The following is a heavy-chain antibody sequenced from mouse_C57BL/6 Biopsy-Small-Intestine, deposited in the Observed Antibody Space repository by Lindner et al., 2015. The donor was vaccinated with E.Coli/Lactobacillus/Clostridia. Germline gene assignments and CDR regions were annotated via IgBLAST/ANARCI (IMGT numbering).Heavy chain of an antibody. Sequence: VQLQESGAELARPGASVKLSCKASGYTFTNSGINWVKQRSGQGLEWIGEIYPRSGNTYYNEKFKGKATLTADQSSSTAYMEVRSLTSEDSAVYFCARNWDGDYWGQGTTLTVSS. J-gene: IGHJ2*01. CDR1: GYTFTNSG. CDR2: IYPRSGNT. V-gene: IGHV1-81*01. D-gene: IGHD4-1*01. CDR3: ARNWDGDY.